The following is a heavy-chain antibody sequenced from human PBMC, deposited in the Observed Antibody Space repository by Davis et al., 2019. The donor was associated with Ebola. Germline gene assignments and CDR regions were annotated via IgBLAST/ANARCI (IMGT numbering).Heavy chain of an antibody. J-gene: IGHJ2*01. Sequence: PGGSLRLSCAASGFTFANYAMNSVRQAPGKGLEWVSAITGSGGSAYFADSVKGRFTISRDNAKNTVSLQMNDLRVEDTAVYFCTRHVPGDFWFFDLWGRGTMVTVSS. CDR2: ITGSGGSA. CDR1: GFTFANYA. CDR3: TRHVPGDFWFFDL. D-gene: IGHD4-17*01. V-gene: IGHV3-23*01.